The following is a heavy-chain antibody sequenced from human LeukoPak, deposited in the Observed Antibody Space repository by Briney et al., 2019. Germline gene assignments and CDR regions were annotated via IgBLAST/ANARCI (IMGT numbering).Heavy chain of an antibody. CDR1: GYTLTGYY. J-gene: IGHJ4*02. CDR2: INPNSSGT. CDR3: ARVPRGVAAGYYFDC. D-gene: IGHD6-13*01. Sequence: ASVKVSCKASGYTLTGYYMHWVRQAPGQGLEWMGWINPNSSGTNYAQKFQGRVTMTRDTSISTAYMELSRLRSDDTAVYYCARVPRGVAAGYYFDCWGQGILVTVSS. V-gene: IGHV1-2*02.